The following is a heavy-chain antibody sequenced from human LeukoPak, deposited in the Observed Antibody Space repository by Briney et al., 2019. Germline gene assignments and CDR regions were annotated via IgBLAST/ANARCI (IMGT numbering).Heavy chain of an antibody. J-gene: IGHJ5*02. D-gene: IGHD6-13*01. V-gene: IGHV4-38-2*02. CDR3: AKLGMPAARANNWFDP. CDR1: GYSISSGYY. CDR2: IYYSGST. Sequence: PSETLSLTCTVSGYSISSGYYWGWIRQPPGKGLEWIGSIYYSGSTFYNPSLKSRVTISVDTSKNHFPLKLSSVTAADTAVYYCAKLGMPAARANNWFDPWGQGTLVTVSS.